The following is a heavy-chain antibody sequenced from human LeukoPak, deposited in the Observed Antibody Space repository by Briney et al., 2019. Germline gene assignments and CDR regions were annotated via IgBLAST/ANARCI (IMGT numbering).Heavy chain of an antibody. D-gene: IGHD2-2*01. V-gene: IGHV4-34*01. CDR2: INHSGGT. Sequence: PSETLSLTCAVYGGSFSGYYWSWIRQPPGKGLEWIGEINHSGGTNYNPSLKSRVTISVDTSKNQFSLKLSSVTAADTAVYYCARKNCSSTSCYNVDYWGQGTLVTVSS. CDR3: ARKNCSSTSCYNVDY. J-gene: IGHJ4*02. CDR1: GGSFSGYY.